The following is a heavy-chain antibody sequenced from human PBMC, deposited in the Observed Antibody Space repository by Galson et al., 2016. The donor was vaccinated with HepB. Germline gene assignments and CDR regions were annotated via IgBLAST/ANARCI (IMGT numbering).Heavy chain of an antibody. CDR3: AKALMYDYDSSGWALDQ. J-gene: IGHJ4*02. V-gene: IGHV3-43*01. Sequence: SLRLSCAASGFTFDDYTMHWVRQAPGKGLEWVSHIGWDGNRRDYADSAKGRFVISRDNRKNYLYLEMNSLRTEDTALYYCAKALMYDYDSSGWALDQWGRGTLVSVSS. CDR1: GFTFDDYT. CDR2: IGWDGNRR. D-gene: IGHD3-22*01.